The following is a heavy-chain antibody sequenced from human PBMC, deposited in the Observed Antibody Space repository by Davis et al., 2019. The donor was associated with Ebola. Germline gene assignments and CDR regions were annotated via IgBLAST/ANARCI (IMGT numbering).Heavy chain of an antibody. D-gene: IGHD2-15*01. V-gene: IGHV3-15*07. Sequence: GGSLRLSCAASGFIFSSYEMNWVRQAPGKGLEWVGRIKSKTDGGTTDYAAPVKGRFTISRDDSKNTLYLQMNSLKTEDTAVYYCTTVGHTPNCSGGSCYRYFYYYYGMDVWGQGTTVTVSS. J-gene: IGHJ6*02. CDR1: GFIFSSYE. CDR2: IKSKTDGGTT. CDR3: TTVGHTPNCSGGSCYRYFYYYYGMDV.